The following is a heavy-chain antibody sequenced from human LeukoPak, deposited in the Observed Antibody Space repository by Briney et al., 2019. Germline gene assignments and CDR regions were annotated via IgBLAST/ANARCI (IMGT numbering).Heavy chain of an antibody. CDR3: AGTDTNRFDY. CDR1: GGSISSYY. Sequence: SKTLSLTCTVSGGSISSYYWNWIRQPAGKGLEWIGRIYTSGNTNYSPSLKSRVTISVDKSKNQFSLKLSSVTAADTAVYYCAGTDTNRFDYWGQGALVTVSS. CDR2: IYTSGNT. D-gene: IGHD1-14*01. J-gene: IGHJ4*02. V-gene: IGHV4-4*07.